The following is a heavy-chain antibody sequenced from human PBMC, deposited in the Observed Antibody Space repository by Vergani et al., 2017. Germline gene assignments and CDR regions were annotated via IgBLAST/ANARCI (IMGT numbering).Heavy chain of an antibody. D-gene: IGHD4-17*01. CDR3: VRGGRDYGVPTADYFDY. CDR2: INHSGST. CDR1: GGTFSGYY. Sequence: QVQLQQWGAGLLKPSETLSLTCAVYGGTFSGYYWSWIRQPPGKGLDWIGEINHSGSTNYNPSLKSRVTISVDTSKNQLSLKLSSVTAADTAVYYCVRGGRDYGVPTADYFDYWGQGTLVTVSS. V-gene: IGHV4-34*01. J-gene: IGHJ4*02.